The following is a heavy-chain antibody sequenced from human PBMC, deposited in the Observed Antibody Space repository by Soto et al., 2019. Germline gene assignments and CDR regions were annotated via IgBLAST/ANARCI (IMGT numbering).Heavy chain of an antibody. CDR1: GFSFSSAW. Sequence: EVQLLESGGGLVKPGGSLRLSCAASGFSFSSAWMNWVRQARGKGLEWVGRIRTKSEGETTDYPAPVKGRFSISRDDSKTAFYLQMTSLQIEDTAVYFCTTGSVEGYWGQGTLVTVSP. CDR2: IRTKSEGETT. J-gene: IGHJ4*02. V-gene: IGHV3-15*07. D-gene: IGHD1-26*01. CDR3: TTGSVEGY.